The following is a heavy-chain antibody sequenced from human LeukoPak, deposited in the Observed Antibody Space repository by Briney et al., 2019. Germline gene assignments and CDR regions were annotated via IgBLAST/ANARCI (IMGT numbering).Heavy chain of an antibody. V-gene: IGHV1-69*06. CDR3: ARAATVVTPGYYMDV. CDR1: GGTFSSYA. Sequence: SVKVSCKASGGTFSSYAISWVRQAPGQGLEWMGGIIPIIGTANYAQKFQGRVTITADKSTRTAYMELSSLRSEDTAVYYCARAATVVTPGYYMDVWGKGTTVTVSS. CDR2: IIPIIGTA. J-gene: IGHJ6*03. D-gene: IGHD4-23*01.